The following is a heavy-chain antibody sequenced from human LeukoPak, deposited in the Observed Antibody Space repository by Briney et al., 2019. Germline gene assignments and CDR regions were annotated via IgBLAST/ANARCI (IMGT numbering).Heavy chain of an antibody. CDR1: GFTFSSYS. Sequence: GGSLRLSCAASGFTFSSYSMNWVRQAPGKGLEWVSYISSTRGTIYYADSVKGRFTISRDNAKNSLYLQMNSLRVEDTAVYYCAKEGRSLQTYWGQGTLVTVSS. CDR3: AKEGRSLQTY. CDR2: ISSTRGTI. J-gene: IGHJ4*02. V-gene: IGHV3-48*01. D-gene: IGHD5-24*01.